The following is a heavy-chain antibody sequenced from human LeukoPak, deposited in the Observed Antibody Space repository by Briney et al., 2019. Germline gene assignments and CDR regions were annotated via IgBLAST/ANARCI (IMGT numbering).Heavy chain of an antibody. J-gene: IGHJ4*02. D-gene: IGHD6-13*01. CDR3: AKDRSSSWYYFDN. CDR1: GFTFDDYA. V-gene: IGHV3-9*01. Sequence: GGSLRLSCAASGFTFDDYAMHWVRQAPGKGLEWISGISWNSDNIGYADSVKGRFTISRDNAKNSLYLQMNSLRAEDTASYYCAKDRSSSWYYFDNWGQGILVTVSS. CDR2: ISWNSDNI.